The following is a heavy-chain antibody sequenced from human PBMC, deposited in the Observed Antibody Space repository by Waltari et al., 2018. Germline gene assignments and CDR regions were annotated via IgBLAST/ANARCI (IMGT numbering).Heavy chain of an antibody. V-gene: IGHV3-23*01. CDR3: AKDLDIAAGTGALGYYYYGMDV. Sequence: EVQLLESGGGLVQPGGSLRLSCAASGFTFSSYAMSWVRQAPGKGLEWVSAISGSGGSTYYADSGKGRFTISRDKSKNTLYLQMNSLRAEDTAVYYCAKDLDIAAGTGALGYYYYGMDVWGQGTTVTVSS. J-gene: IGHJ6*02. D-gene: IGHD6-25*01. CDR1: GFTFSSYA. CDR2: ISGSGGST.